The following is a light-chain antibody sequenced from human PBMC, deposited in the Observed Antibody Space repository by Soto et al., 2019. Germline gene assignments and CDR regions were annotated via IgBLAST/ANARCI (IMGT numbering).Light chain of an antibody. CDR1: QSISSY. V-gene: IGKV3-15*01. CDR2: GAS. Sequence: EIVLTQSPGTLSLPPGDRATVSCRASQSISSYLAWYQQKPGQAPRLLIYGASTRATGIPARFSGSGSGTEFTLTISSLQSEDFAVYYCQQYNNWPPWTFGQGTKVDI. CDR3: QQYNNWPPWT. J-gene: IGKJ1*01.